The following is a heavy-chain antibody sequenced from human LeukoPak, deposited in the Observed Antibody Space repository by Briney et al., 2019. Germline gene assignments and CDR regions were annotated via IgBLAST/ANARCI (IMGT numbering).Heavy chain of an antibody. CDR3: ARGGFVVAAPSGY. Sequence: SETLSLICTVSGYSISSGYYWGWIRQPPGKGLEWTGSIYHSGSTYYNPSLKSRVTISVDTSKNQFSLKLSSVTAADTAVYYCARGGFVVAAPSGYWGQGTLVTVSS. CDR1: GYSISSGYY. D-gene: IGHD2-15*01. V-gene: IGHV4-38-2*02. CDR2: IYHSGST. J-gene: IGHJ4*02.